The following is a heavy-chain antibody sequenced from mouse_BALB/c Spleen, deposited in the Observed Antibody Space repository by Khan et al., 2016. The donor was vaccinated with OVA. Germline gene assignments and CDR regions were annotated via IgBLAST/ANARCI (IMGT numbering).Heavy chain of an antibody. D-gene: IGHD1-1*01. CDR3: ARGRYYGSNPLMDY. Sequence: QVQLQQPGAELVKPGASVNLSCKASDYTFTSYDINWVRQGPEQGLEWIGWIFPGNGNIKYNEKFKGKATLTTDKSSTPAYMPLSRLTSEDSAVYFCARGRYYGSNPLMDYWGQGTSVTVSS. CDR2: IFPGNGNI. V-gene: IGHV1S56*01. CDR1: DYTFTSYD. J-gene: IGHJ4*01.